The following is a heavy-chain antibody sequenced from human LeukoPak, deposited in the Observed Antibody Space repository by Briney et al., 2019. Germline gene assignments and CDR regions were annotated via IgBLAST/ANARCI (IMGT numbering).Heavy chain of an antibody. D-gene: IGHD2-2*01. Sequence: SVKVSCKASGGTFSSYAISWVRQAPGQGLEWMGGIIPIFGTANYAQKFQGRVTITADESTSTAYMELSSLRSEDTAVYYCARAPSRDIVVVPAAIGYWGQGTLVTDSS. J-gene: IGHJ4*02. V-gene: IGHV1-69*01. CDR1: GGTFSSYA. CDR3: ARAPSRDIVVVPAAIGY. CDR2: IIPIFGTA.